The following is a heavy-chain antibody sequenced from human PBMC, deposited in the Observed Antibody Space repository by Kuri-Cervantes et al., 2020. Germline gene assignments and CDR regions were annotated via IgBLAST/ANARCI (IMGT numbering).Heavy chain of an antibody. CDR2: IRGSGGST. D-gene: IGHD3-16*01. V-gene: IGHV3-23*01. J-gene: IGHJ3*02. Sequence: GESLKISCAASGFTFTNYAMAWVRQAPGKGLEWVSAIRGSGGSTYSADSVKGRFTISRDNSKNTVDLQMNSLRAEDTAIYYCAKGTGRGPWGPFDTWGQGTMVTVSS. CDR3: AKGTGRGPWGPFDT. CDR1: GFTFTNYA.